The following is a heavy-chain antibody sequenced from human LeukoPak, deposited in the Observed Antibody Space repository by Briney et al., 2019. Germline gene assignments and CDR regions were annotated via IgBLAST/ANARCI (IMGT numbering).Heavy chain of an antibody. CDR1: GGTFSSYS. Sequence: SVKVSCKASGGTFSSYSINWVRQVPGQGLEWMGGIIPIFGTANYAQKFQGRVTITADKSTSTAYMELSSLRSEDTAVYYCARAQTGYSSSWYRKNWFDPWGQGTLVTVSS. CDR2: IIPIFGTA. V-gene: IGHV1-69*06. CDR3: ARAQTGYSSSWYRKNWFDP. J-gene: IGHJ5*02. D-gene: IGHD6-13*01.